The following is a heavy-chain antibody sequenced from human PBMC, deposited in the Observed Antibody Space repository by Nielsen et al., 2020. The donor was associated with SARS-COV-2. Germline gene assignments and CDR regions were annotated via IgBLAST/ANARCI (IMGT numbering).Heavy chain of an antibody. J-gene: IGHJ3*01. CDR1: GGSIGSYY. Sequence: SETQSLTCTVSGGSIGSYYWSWIRQPPGKGPEWIGYIHYSGRTTYNPSLKSRVTISIDTSKNQFSLKLTSVTAADTAVYYCARPPDTWGQGTMVAVSS. CDR3: ARPPDT. V-gene: IGHV4-59*08. CDR2: IHYSGRT.